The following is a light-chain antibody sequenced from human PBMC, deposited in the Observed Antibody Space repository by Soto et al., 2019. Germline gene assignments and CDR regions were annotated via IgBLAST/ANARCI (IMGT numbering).Light chain of an antibody. CDR3: QQYRSWPRT. J-gene: IGKJ1*01. CDR2: GAS. CDR1: QSVDIN. Sequence: EILLTQTPPTRSVSPGEIVALXCRASQSVDINLAWYQQKPGQAPRLLIYGASTRATDMPGRFSGRGAGAEFTLTISSLQSEDFAVYYCQQYRSWPRTFGQGTKVDIK. V-gene: IGKV3-15*01.